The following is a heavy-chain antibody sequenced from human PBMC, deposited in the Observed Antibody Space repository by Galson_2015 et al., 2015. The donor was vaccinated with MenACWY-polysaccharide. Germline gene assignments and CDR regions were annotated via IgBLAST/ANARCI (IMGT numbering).Heavy chain of an antibody. CDR1: GFTFDDYA. J-gene: IGHJ4*02. CDR2: ISWNSGSI. Sequence: SLRLSCAASGFTFDDYAMHWVRQAPGKGLEWVSGISWNSGSIGYADSVKGRFTISRDNAKNSLYLQMNSLRAEDTALYYCAKGKGSMAGFAFDYWGQGTLVSVSS. CDR3: AKGKGSMAGFAFDY. D-gene: IGHD6-19*01. V-gene: IGHV3-9*01.